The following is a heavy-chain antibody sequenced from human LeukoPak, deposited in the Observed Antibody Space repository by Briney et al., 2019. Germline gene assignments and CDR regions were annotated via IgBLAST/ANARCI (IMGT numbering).Heavy chain of an antibody. Sequence: GESLKISSKGSGYSFTSYWISWVRQMPGKGLGWMGRIDPSDSYTNYSPSFQGHITISAEKSISTAYLQWSRLKASQNARYYCARLEVYRAMVIDYWGQGTLVTVSS. D-gene: IGHD5-18*01. V-gene: IGHV5-10-1*01. J-gene: IGHJ4*02. CDR3: ARLEVYRAMVIDY. CDR2: IDPSDSYT. CDR1: GYSFTSYW.